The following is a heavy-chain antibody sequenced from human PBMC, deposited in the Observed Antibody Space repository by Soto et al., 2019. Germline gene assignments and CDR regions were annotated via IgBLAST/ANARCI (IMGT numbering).Heavy chain of an antibody. CDR2: IYYSGST. CDR3: ASPTITIFGVPPPPYMDV. Sequence: SETLSLTCTVSGGSISSSSYYWGWIRQPPGKGLEWIGSIYYSGSTYYNPSLKSRVTISVDTSKNQFSLKLSSVTAADTAVYYCASPTITIFGVPPPPYMDVWGKGTTVTVSS. V-gene: IGHV4-39*01. J-gene: IGHJ6*03. CDR1: GGSISSSSYY. D-gene: IGHD3-3*01.